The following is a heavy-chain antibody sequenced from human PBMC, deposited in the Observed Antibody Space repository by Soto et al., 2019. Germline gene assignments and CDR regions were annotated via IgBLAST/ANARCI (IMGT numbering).Heavy chain of an antibody. Sequence: QVQLIQSGAEVKKPGASVRVSCKVSGYTLAEFSMHWVRQAPGKGLEWMGGLDPEDGQPIYAQKFQCRVTVTEDTSTDNAFMELSSLRSEDTAVYYCATSKGDFWSFKYWGQGTLVTVSS. J-gene: IGHJ4*02. D-gene: IGHD3-3*01. CDR2: LDPEDGQP. CDR1: GYTLAEFS. CDR3: ATSKGDFWSFKY. V-gene: IGHV1-24*01.